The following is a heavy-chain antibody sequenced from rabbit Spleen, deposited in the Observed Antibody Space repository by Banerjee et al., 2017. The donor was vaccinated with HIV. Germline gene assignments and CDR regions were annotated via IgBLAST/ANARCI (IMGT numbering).Heavy chain of an antibody. CDR1: GFDFSSYY. J-gene: IGHJ4*01. V-gene: IGHV1S7*01. Sequence: QLKETGGGLVQPGGSLTLSCKASGFDFSSYYMSWVRQTPGKGLEWIGYFDPVFGGTYYASWVNGQFTISSHNAQNTLYLQLNSLTAADTATYFCARDGDDAGYDFNLWGPGTLVTVS. CDR3: ARDGDDAGYDFNL. D-gene: IGHD3-1*01. CDR2: FDPVFGGT.